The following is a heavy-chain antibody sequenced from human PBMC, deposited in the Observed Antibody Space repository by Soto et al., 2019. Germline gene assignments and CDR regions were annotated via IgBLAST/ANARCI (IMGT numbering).Heavy chain of an antibody. CDR2: IADTGSSH. CDR1: GFTFSSYG. J-gene: IGHJ4*02. D-gene: IGHD2-2*01. Sequence: PGGSLRLSCVVSGFTFSSYGMHLVRQAPGKGLECVAVIADTGSSHYYAASVEGRFTISRENSKNTLSLHMDRLRVEDTAVYYCAKDRGGDCPDNSCYFGADYWGQGTLVTVSS. V-gene: IGHV3-30*18. CDR3: AKDRGGDCPDNSCYFGADY.